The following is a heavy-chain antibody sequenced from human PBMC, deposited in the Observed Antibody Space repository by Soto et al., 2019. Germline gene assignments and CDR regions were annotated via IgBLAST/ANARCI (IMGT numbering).Heavy chain of an antibody. CDR2: IYYRGST. CDR1: GVSISRGDYY. D-gene: IGHD4-17*01. J-gene: IGHJ4*02. CDR3: ARTTFMTTGGGAEY. V-gene: IGHV4-30-4*01. Sequence: QVQLQESGPGLVKPSQTLSLTCTVSGVSISRGDYYWGWIRQPPGKGLEWIGYIYYRGSTYYNPSLKSRVTISVETCKTQFPLKLGSVTAADTAVYSCARTTFMTTGGGAEYWGQGTLVTVSS.